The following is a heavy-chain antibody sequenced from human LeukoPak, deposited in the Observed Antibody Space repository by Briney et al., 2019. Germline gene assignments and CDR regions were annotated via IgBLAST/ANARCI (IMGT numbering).Heavy chain of an antibody. CDR3: ARVGSVARSDYLDY. D-gene: IGHD5-12*01. CDR2: SRNEAKSYTT. CDR1: GFTFSSYW. J-gene: IGHJ4*02. Sequence: AGGSLRLSCAASGFTFSSYWMSWVRQAPGKGLEWVGRSRNEAKSYTTEYAASVKGRFTISRDDSKNSLYLQMNSLKTEDTAVYYCARVGSVARSDYLDYWGQGTLVTVSS. V-gene: IGHV3-72*01.